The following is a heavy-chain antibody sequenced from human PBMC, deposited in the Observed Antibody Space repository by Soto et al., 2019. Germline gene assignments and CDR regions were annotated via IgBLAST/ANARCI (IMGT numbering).Heavy chain of an antibody. V-gene: IGHV4-34*01. CDR1: GGSFSGHS. CDR3: STRAYDTNGYYRFDP. CDR2: INHSGRV. D-gene: IGHD3-22*01. J-gene: IGHJ5*01. Sequence: PSETLSLTCAVYGGSFSGHSWTWIRQSPGKGLEWIGDINHSGRVNYSPSLKSRVTISLDTSKNQFSLTLSAVTAADTAMYYCSTRAYDTNGYYRFDPWGQGTLVTVHS.